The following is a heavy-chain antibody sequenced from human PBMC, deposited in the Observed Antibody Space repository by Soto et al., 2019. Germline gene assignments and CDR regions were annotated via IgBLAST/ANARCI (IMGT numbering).Heavy chain of an antibody. CDR2: ISAYSGNT. CDR1: GYTFTSYG. D-gene: IGHD6-13*01. V-gene: IGHV1-18*01. Sequence: ASVKVSCKASGYTFTSYGISWVRQAPGQGLEWMGWISAYSGNTNYAQKLQGRVTMTTDTSTSTAYMELRSLRSDDTAAYYCARDHRYSSSWSGRLGFDYWGQGTLVTVSS. J-gene: IGHJ4*02. CDR3: ARDHRYSSSWSGRLGFDY.